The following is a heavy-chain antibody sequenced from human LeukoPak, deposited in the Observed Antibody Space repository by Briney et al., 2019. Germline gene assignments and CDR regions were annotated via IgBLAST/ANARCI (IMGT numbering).Heavy chain of an antibody. Sequence: GGSLRLSCAAFGFTFSSYAMTWVRQAPGKGLEWVSAISGNSGSIYYADSVKGRFAISRDNSQNTLYLQMNSLRAEDTALYYCAKVLNQGWSLDYWGQGTLVTVSS. CDR2: ISGNSGSI. D-gene: IGHD6-19*01. CDR3: AKVLNQGWSLDY. CDR1: GFTFSSYA. J-gene: IGHJ4*02. V-gene: IGHV3-23*01.